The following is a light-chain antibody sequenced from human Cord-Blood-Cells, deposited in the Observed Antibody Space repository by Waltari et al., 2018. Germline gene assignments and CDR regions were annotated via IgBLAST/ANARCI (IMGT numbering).Light chain of an antibody. CDR3: QTWGTGIRV. V-gene: IGLV4-69*01. CDR1: SGHSSYA. CDR2: LNSDGSH. J-gene: IGLJ2*01. Sequence: PAASASLGASVKLTCTLSSGHSSYAIAWHQQQPEKGPRYLMKLNSDGSHSKGDGIPDRFSGSSSGAARYLTISSLQSEDEADYYCQTWGTGIRVFGGGTKLTVL.